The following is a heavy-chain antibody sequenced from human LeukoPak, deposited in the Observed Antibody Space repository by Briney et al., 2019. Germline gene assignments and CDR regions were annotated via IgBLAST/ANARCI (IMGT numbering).Heavy chain of an antibody. CDR3: ARGFLGHYSFDY. Sequence: TGGSLRLSCAASGFTFSSYSMNWVRQAPRKGLEWVSSISSSSSYIYYADSVKGRFTISRDNAKTSLYLQMNSLRAEDTAVYYCARGFLGHYSFDYWGQGTLVTVSS. D-gene: IGHD3-16*01. J-gene: IGHJ4*02. V-gene: IGHV3-21*01. CDR1: GFTFSSYS. CDR2: ISSSSSYI.